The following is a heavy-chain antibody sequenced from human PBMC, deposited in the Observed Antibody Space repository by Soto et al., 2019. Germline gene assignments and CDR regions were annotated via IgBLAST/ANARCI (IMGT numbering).Heavy chain of an antibody. V-gene: IGHV4-34*01. CDR1: GGSFSGYY. CDR3: ARRGRGIQLWLASIAEYFQH. J-gene: IGHJ1*01. Sequence: QVQLQQWGAGLLKPSETLSLTCAVYGGSFSGYYWSWIRQPPGKGLEWIGVINHSGSTNYNPSLKSRVTISVDTSKNQFSLKLSSVTAADTAVYYCARRGRGIQLWLASIAEYFQHWGQGTLVTVSS. D-gene: IGHD5-18*01. CDR2: INHSGST.